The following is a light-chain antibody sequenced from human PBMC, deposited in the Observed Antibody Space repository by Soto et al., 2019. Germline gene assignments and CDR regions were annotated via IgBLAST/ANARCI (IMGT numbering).Light chain of an antibody. V-gene: IGKV1-39*01. CDR3: QQSYSAPPYT. J-gene: IGKJ2*01. Sequence: DIQMTQSPSSLSASVGDRVTITCRASQNINNYLNWYQQKPGKAPNLLIYAATTLQSGVPSRFRGSGSGTDFHLIIRSLQPEDFATYYCQQSYSAPPYTFGQGTKLEIK. CDR1: QNINNY. CDR2: AAT.